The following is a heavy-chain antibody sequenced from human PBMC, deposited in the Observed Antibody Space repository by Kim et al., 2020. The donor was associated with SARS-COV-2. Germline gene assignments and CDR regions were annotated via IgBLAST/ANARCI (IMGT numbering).Heavy chain of an antibody. Sequence: SETLSLTCAVYGGSFSGYYWSWIRQPPGKGLEWIGEINHSGSTNYNPSLKSRVTISVDTSKNQFSLKLSSVTAADTAVYYCARGPSYSSSWYGERGWFDPWGKGKLVTVS. CDR1: GGSFSGYY. V-gene: IGHV4-34*01. D-gene: IGHD6-13*01. CDR2: INHSGST. CDR3: ARGPSYSSSWYGERGWFDP. J-gene: IGHJ5*02.